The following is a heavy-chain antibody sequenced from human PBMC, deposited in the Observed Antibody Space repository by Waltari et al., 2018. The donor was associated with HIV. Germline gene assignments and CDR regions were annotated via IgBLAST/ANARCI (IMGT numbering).Heavy chain of an antibody. D-gene: IGHD3-22*01. CDR2: TNYRGST. CDR3: ARFYDITGYYSYYFDY. Sequence: QVQLQESGPGLVKPSETLSLTCTVSGGSISGDYWSWIRQSTGKRLEYIGYTNYRGSTSYNPSLKSRVTISIDTSKNQFFLKLTSVTAADTALYYCARFYDITGYYSYYFDYWGQGALVTVSS. CDR1: GGSISGDY. J-gene: IGHJ4*02. V-gene: IGHV4-59*01.